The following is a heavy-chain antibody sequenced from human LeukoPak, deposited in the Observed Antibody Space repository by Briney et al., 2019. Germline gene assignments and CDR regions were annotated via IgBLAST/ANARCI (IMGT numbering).Heavy chain of an antibody. CDR1: GYSISSGYY. CDR2: IYPTGST. J-gene: IGHJ5*02. Sequence: SETLSLTCTVSGYSISSGYYWGWIRQPPGKGLEWIGNIYPTGSTYYNPSLKSRVTISVDTSKNQFSLKVSSVSAADTAVYYCARAYSSGWYWNWFDPWGQGTLVTVSS. CDR3: ARAYSSGWYWNWFDP. D-gene: IGHD6-13*01. V-gene: IGHV4-38-2*02.